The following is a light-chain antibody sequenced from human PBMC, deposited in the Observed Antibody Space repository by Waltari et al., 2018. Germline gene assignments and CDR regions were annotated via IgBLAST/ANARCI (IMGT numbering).Light chain of an antibody. CDR1: SPNIGSTT. CDR3: AAWDDSLNGWV. J-gene: IGLJ3*02. V-gene: IGLV1-44*01. Sequence: QSVLTQSPSASGTPGQRVTISCSGSSPNIGSTTVNWYKQVPGTAPKLLISTNNTRPSGVPDRFSGSKSGTSASLAISGLQSEDEADYFCAAWDDSLNGWVCGGGTKLSVL. CDR2: TNN.